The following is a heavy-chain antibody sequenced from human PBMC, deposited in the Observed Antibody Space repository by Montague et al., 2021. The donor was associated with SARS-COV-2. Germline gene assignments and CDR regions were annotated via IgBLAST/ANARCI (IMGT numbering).Heavy chain of an antibody. Sequence: SLRLSCAASGFTFSSYGMHWVRQAPGKGLEWVAVIWYDGSNKYYADSVKGRFTISRDNSKNTLYLQMNGLRAEDTAVYYCARDLGWGNYYGSGSPDAFDIWGQGTMVTVSS. CDR1: GFTFSSYG. CDR2: IWYDGSNK. D-gene: IGHD3-10*01. CDR3: ARDLGWGNYYGSGSPDAFDI. J-gene: IGHJ3*02. V-gene: IGHV3-33*01.